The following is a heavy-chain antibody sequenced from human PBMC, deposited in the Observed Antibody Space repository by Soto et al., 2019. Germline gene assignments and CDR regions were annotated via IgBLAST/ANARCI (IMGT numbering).Heavy chain of an antibody. D-gene: IGHD1-26*01. CDR2: VTGSGVTT. V-gene: IGHV3-23*01. J-gene: IGHJ3*02. Sequence: PGGSLRLSCVVSGDSFDTYVINWVRQAPGKGLEWVSAVTGSGVTTWYAESFKGRFTISRDNSKNTVFLQMNSLTAEDKAVYYCTKSQSGSYFAAFDIWGQGTMVTVSS. CDR3: TKSQSGSYFAAFDI. CDR1: GDSFDTYV.